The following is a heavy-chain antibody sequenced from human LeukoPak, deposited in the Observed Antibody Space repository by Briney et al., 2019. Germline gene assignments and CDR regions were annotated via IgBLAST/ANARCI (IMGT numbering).Heavy chain of an antibody. D-gene: IGHD1-1*01. CDR3: ARLKWGTTSWFDP. J-gene: IGHJ5*01. CDR2: IYDNGST. CDR1: DGSNNNYY. V-gene: IGHV4-59*08. Sequence: SETLSLTCTVTDGSNNNYYWIWPPQPPGKGLEWIGYIYDNGSTNYNASLKSRVTMSVDTSKNQFSLKLSSVTAADTAVYYCARLKWGTTSWFDPWGQGTLVTVAS.